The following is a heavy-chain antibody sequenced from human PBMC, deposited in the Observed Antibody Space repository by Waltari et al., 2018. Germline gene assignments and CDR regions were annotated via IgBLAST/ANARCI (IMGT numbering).Heavy chain of an antibody. CDR1: GFTFNSFG. Sequence: EVQLLQSGGGLVQPGGSLRLSCAASGFTFNSFGMSWVREAPGKGLEWVSVINYDGSATFYADSVKGRFTISRDNSKNTLYLQMNSLRAEDTAVYYCVKGFHRLDYWGQGTLAAVSS. CDR3: VKGFHRLDY. CDR2: INYDGSAT. V-gene: IGHV3-23*03. J-gene: IGHJ4*02. D-gene: IGHD3-10*01.